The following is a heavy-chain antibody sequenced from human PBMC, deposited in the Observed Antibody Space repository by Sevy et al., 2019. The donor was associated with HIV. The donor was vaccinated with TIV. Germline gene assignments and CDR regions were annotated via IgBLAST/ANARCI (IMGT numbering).Heavy chain of an antibody. J-gene: IGHJ4*02. Sequence: GGSLRLSCVASGFTFSSYSMNWVRQPPGKGLEWVSSITSSSSDINYADSVKGRFTISRDNAKSSLYLQMNSLRVEDTAVYYCAAMSGLDYWSQGTLVTVSS. CDR2: ITSSSSDI. V-gene: IGHV3-21*01. CDR3: AAMSGLDY. D-gene: IGHD3-3*01. CDR1: GFTFSSYS.